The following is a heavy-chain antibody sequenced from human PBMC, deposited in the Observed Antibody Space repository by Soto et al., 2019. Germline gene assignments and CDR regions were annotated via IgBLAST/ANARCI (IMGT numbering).Heavy chain of an antibody. J-gene: IGHJ4*02. V-gene: IGHV3-30*18. Sequence: QVQLVESGGGVVQPGRSLRLSCAASGFTFSHYAMHWVRQAPGKGLEWVALMSYDVSNEYYADSVKGRFTISRDNSTNTLYLQMNSVRAEDTVVYYCAKDGSHNFDYWGEGPLVTVSS. CDR3: AKDGSHNFDY. D-gene: IGHD1-26*01. CDR2: MSYDVSNE. CDR1: GFTFSHYA.